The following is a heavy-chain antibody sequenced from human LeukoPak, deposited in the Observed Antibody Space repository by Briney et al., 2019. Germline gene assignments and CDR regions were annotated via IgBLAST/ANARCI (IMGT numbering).Heavy chain of an antibody. J-gene: IGHJ4*02. Sequence: PGGSLRLSCAASGVTFRFYAMAWVRQAPGKGLEWVSGITSSGDDTYFADSVRGRFAISRDNSKNTLYLQMNSLRAEDTAVYYCAKAVSSGSIDFDYWGQGTLVTVSS. D-gene: IGHD6-19*01. CDR1: GVTFRFYA. CDR2: ITSSGDDT. CDR3: AKAVSSGSIDFDY. V-gene: IGHV3-23*01.